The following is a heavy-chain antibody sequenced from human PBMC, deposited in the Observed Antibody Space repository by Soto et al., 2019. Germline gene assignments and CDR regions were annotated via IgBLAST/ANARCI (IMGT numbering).Heavy chain of an antibody. Sequence: PGGSLRLSCAASGFTFCSYWMHWVRQAPGKGLVWVARINSAGSSTNYADSVKGRLTISRDNAKNTVYLQMNSLRDEDTALYYCARGASSGWTHSFDYWGQGSLVTVSS. CDR3: ARGASSGWTHSFDY. J-gene: IGHJ4*02. CDR2: INSAGSST. V-gene: IGHV3-74*01. D-gene: IGHD6-19*01. CDR1: GFTFCSYW.